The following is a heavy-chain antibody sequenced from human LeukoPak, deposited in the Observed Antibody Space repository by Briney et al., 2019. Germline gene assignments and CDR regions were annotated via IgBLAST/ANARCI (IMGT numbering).Heavy chain of an antibody. D-gene: IGHD3-10*01. Sequence: SSETLSLTCAVYGGSFSGYYWSWIRQPPGKGLEWIGEINHSGSTNYNPSLKSRVTISVDTSKNQFSLKLSSVTAAGTAVYYCARGQPPWFGELRHWFDPWGQGTLVTVSS. CDR2: INHSGST. V-gene: IGHV4-34*01. CDR3: ARGQPPWFGELRHWFDP. J-gene: IGHJ5*02. CDR1: GGSFSGYY.